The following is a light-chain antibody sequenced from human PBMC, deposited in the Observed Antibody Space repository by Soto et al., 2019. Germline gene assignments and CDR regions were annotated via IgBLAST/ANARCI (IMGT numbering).Light chain of an antibody. CDR3: QQCSWHPFTVT. V-gene: IGKV3-15*01. J-gene: IGKJ4*01. CDR1: QSVSSN. Sequence: EIVMTQSPATLSVSPGERATLSCRASQSVSSNLAWYQQKPGQALRLLIYDASTRATGIPARFSGSGSGTEYTLTISSPQSEDSAVYYCQQCSWHPFTVTFGGGTKVEIK. CDR2: DAS.